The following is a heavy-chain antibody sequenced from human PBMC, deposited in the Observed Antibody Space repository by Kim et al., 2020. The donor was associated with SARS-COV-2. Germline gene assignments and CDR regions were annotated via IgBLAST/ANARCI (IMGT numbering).Heavy chain of an antibody. Sequence: ASVKVSCKASGYTFSSSAMNWVRQAPGQGLEWMGWINTNTGNPMYAQGFTGRFVFSLDTSVSTAYLQISSLKAEDTAVYYCARGWSSISWYDLFDPWGQGTLSPSPQ. D-gene: IGHD6-13*01. CDR3: ARGWSSISWYDLFDP. V-gene: IGHV7-4-1*02. J-gene: IGHJ5*02. CDR1: GYTFSSSA. CDR2: INTNTGNP.